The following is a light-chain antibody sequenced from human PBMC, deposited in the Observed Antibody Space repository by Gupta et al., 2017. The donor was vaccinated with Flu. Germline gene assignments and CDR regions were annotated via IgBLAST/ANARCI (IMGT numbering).Light chain of an antibody. CDR3: SAWDDSLRGRYV. CDR1: YPNIGSNF. V-gene: IGLV1-47*02. Sequence: VTISCSGRYPNIGSNFVFWYQQLPGAAPKLRILSNSQRPSGVPDRFSGSKAGTSASPATSGLRSEDEAEYYWSAWDDSLRGRYVFGTGTKVTVL. CDR2: SNS. J-gene: IGLJ1*01.